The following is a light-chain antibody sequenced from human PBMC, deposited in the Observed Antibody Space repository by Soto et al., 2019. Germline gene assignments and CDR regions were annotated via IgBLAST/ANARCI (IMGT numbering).Light chain of an antibody. Sequence: QSALTQPASVSGSPGQSIALSCTGTSSDVGGYSYVSWYQQQPGKAPKLVISDVSNRPSGVSDRFSGSKSGNTASLTISGLQTEDEDDYYCASHTTSSTYVFGTGTKVTVL. J-gene: IGLJ1*01. CDR3: ASHTTSSTYV. CDR1: SSDVGGYSY. CDR2: DVS. V-gene: IGLV2-14*01.